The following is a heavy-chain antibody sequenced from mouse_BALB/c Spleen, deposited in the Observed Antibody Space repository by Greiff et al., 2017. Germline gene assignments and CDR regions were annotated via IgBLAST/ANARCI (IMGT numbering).Heavy chain of an antibody. CDR3: ADYGNYEFAY. J-gene: IGHJ3*01. D-gene: IGHD2-1*01. V-gene: IGHV5-9-3*01. CDR1: GFTFSSYA. Sequence: DVKLVESGGGLVKPGGSLKLSCAASGFTFSSYAMSWVRQTPEKRLEWVATISSGGSYTYYPDSVKGRFTISRDNAKNTLYLQMSSLRSEDTAMYYCADYGNYEFAYWGQGTLVTVSA. CDR2: ISSGGSYT.